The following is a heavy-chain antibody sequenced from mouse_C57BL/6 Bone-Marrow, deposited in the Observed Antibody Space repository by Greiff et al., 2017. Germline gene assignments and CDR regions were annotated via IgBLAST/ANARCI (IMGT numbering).Heavy chain of an antibody. CDR3: ARSVYDTDY. CDR1: GYTFTSYW. D-gene: IGHD2-3*01. CDR2: IDPSDSYT. J-gene: IGHJ4*01. V-gene: IGHV1-59*01. Sequence: QVQLQQPGAELVRPGTSVKLSCKASGYTFTSYWLHWVKQRPGQGLEWIGVIDPSDSYTNYNQKFKGKATLTVDTSSSTAYMQLSSLTSEDDAVYCCARSVYDTDYWGQGTSVIVSS.